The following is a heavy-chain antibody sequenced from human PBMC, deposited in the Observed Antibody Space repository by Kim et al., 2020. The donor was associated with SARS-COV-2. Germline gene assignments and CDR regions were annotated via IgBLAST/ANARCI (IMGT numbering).Heavy chain of an antibody. CDR1: GFSFSDYT. V-gene: IGHV3-48*02. CDR3: ARNFDY. Sequence: GGSLRLSCAASGFSFSDYTMNWVRQAPGKGLEWVSYISGSTTAIYYADSVKGRFTISRDNAKNSLFLQMHSLTDEDTAVYYCARNFDYWGQGTQVTVSS. J-gene: IGHJ4*02. CDR2: ISGSTTAI.